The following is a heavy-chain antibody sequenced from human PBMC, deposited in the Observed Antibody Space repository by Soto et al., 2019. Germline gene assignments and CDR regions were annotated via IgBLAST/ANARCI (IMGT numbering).Heavy chain of an antibody. Sequence: PSETLSLTCTVSGGSITSHYWTWIRQSPGKGPEWIGYVYHSGITNYNPSLESRVTMSLDTSKNQFSLKLRAVSTADTAVYYCATLPPGGPYRGVFDYWSQGTLVTVSS. J-gene: IGHJ4*02. CDR2: VYHSGIT. V-gene: IGHV4-59*11. CDR3: ATLPPGGPYRGVFDY. CDR1: GGSITSHY. D-gene: IGHD3-10*01.